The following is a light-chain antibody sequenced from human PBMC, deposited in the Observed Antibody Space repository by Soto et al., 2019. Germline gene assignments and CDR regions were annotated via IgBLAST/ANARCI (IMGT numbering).Light chain of an antibody. CDR2: AAS. J-gene: IGKJ2*01. CDR3: QQYNSYPYT. CDR1: QSISRN. V-gene: IGKV1-39*01. Sequence: DIQMTQSPSSLSASVGDRVTITCRASQSISRNLNWYQQKPGKAPKLMIYAASSLQSGVPSRFSGSGSGTEFTLTISSLQPEDFATYYCQQYNSYPYTFGQGPRWIS.